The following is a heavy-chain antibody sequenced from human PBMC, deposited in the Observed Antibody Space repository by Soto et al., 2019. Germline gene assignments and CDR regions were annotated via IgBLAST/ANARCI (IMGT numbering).Heavy chain of an antibody. CDR1: GFTFSNAW. V-gene: IGHV3-15*01. Sequence: EVQLVESGGGLVKPGGSLRLSCAASGFTFSNAWMTWVRQAPGKGLEWVGRIRSKTDGGTADFAAPVKGRFTISRADSKKTRFLEMNSLKIEDTAVYHCTTRGYCSGPSCYSVLDSWGQGTLVTVSS. J-gene: IGHJ4*02. CDR2: IRSKTDGGTA. CDR3: TTRGYCSGPSCYSVLDS. D-gene: IGHD2-15*01.